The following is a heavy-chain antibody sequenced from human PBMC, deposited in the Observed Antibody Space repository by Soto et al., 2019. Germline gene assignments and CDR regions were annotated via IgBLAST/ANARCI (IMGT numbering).Heavy chain of an antibody. CDR2: IYYSGTT. J-gene: IGHJ4*02. D-gene: IGHD5-18*01. CDR1: GGSISSTSHH. Sequence: ETLSRTCTVSGGSISSTSHHWAWIRQPPGKGLEWIGSIYYSGTTYYNPSLKSRLTIFVDTSKNQFSLKLSSVTAADTALYYRTREDSNTSEYWSQGTLVTVSS. V-gene: IGHV4-39*02. CDR3: TREDSNTSEY.